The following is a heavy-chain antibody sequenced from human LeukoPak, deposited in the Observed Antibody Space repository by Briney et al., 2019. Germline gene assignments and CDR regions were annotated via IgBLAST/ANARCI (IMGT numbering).Heavy chain of an antibody. CDR3: AKDREVGATPFDY. V-gene: IGHV3-23*01. D-gene: IGHD1-26*01. CDR1: GFTFSAYA. CDR2: MSGSGDRS. J-gene: IGHJ4*02. Sequence: GGSLRLSCAASGFTFSAYAMSWVRQAPGKGLEWVSAMSGSGDRSYYTDSVKGRFTISRDNSKNTLYLQMNSLRAEDTAVYYCAKDREVGATPFDYWGQGTLVTVSS.